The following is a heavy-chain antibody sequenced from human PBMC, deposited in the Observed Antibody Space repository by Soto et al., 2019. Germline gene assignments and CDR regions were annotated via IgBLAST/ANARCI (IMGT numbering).Heavy chain of an antibody. CDR3: AADYGDNSGWFDP. J-gene: IGHJ5*02. Sequence: GASVKVSCKASGFTFTSSAMQWVRQARGQRLEWIGWIVVGSGNTNYAQKFLERVTITRDMSTSTAYMELSSLRSEDTAVYYCAADYGDNSGWFDPWGQGTLVTVSS. D-gene: IGHD4-17*01. V-gene: IGHV1-58*02. CDR1: GFTFTSSA. CDR2: IVVGSGNT.